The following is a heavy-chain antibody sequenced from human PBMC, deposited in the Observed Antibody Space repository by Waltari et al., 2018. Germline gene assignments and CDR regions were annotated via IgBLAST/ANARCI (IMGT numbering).Heavy chain of an antibody. D-gene: IGHD1-26*01. J-gene: IGHJ1*01. CDR2: IYYSGSGST. CDR3: ARGMSGSYHTPFQH. V-gene: IGHV4-59*01. CDR1: GGSIRSSS. Sequence: QVQLQESGPGLVKPSETLSLPCPVSGGSIRSSSWRWIRQSTGKGLEWIGYIYYSGSGSTSYNPSLTSRVTLSVDTAKNQVSLKLTSVTAADTAIYYCARGMSGSYHTPFQHWGQGTLVTVSS.